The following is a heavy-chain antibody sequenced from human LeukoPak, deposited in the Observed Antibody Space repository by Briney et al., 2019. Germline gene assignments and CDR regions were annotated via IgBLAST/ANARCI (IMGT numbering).Heavy chain of an antibody. D-gene: IGHD5-24*01. CDR2: IHYSGRI. V-gene: IGHV4-34*01. Sequence: NPSETLSLTCAVYGGSFSGYYWTWIRQPPGKGLEWIGEIHYSGRINYNPSLKSRVTIPADTSNNHFSLKMNSVTAADAAVYYCSRGTDAYKCGNSWGQGTLVTVS. CDR1: GGSFSGYY. CDR3: SRGTDAYKCGNS. J-gene: IGHJ4*02.